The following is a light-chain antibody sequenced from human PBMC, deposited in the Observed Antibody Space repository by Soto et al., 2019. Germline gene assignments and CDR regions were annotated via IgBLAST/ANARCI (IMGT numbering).Light chain of an antibody. CDR2: RAS. V-gene: IGKV1-17*01. CDR3: LQHNSYPRT. CDR1: QGIKND. J-gene: IGKJ1*01. Sequence: DIQMTQSPSSLSAAVGDRVTITCRASQGIKNDLGWCQQKPGKAPKRLISRASTLHSGVPSRFSGSGSGTDFPLTIPSLQPEDFASYYCLQHNSYPRTFGPGTKVEIK.